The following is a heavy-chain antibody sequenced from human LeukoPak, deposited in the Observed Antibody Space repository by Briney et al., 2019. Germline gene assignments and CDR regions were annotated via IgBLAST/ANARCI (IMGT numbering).Heavy chain of an antibody. Sequence: GGSLRLSCAATGFTFSGSALHWVRQASGKGLEWVGRIRSTANGYATAYAASVKGRFTISRDDSKNTAYLQMDSLKTEDTAVYYCTGNYYGSGSYADFDYWGQGTLVTVSS. CDR3: TGNYYGSGSYADFDY. CDR1: GFTFSGSA. V-gene: IGHV3-73*01. J-gene: IGHJ4*02. D-gene: IGHD3-10*01. CDR2: IRSTANGYAT.